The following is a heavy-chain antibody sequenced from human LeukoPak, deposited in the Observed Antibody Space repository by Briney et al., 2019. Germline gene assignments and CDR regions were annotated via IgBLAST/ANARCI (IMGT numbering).Heavy chain of an antibody. CDR3: ARDRYSSSWWAFDI. J-gene: IGHJ3*02. Sequence: GGSLRLSCAASGFTFSSYWMSWVRQAPGKGLEWVANIKQDGSEKYYVDSVKGRFTISRDNAKNSLYLQMNSLRAEDRAVYYCARDRYSSSWWAFDIWGQGTMVTVSS. CDR2: IKQDGSEK. V-gene: IGHV3-7*01. CDR1: GFTFSSYW. D-gene: IGHD6-13*01.